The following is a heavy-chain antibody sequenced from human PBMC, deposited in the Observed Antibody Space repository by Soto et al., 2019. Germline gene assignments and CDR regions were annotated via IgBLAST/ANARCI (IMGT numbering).Heavy chain of an antibody. D-gene: IGHD5-18*01. CDR3: VRHDSYGHHFDY. CDR1: GGSISTYY. V-gene: IGHV4-59*01. J-gene: IGHJ4*02. CDR2: VYYSGST. Sequence: TSETLSLTCTVSGGSISTYYWSWIRQPPGKGLEWIGSVYYSGSTNYNPSLKSRVSISVDTSKNQFSLKVNSVTAADTAMYYCVRHDSYGHHFDYWGQGTLVTVSS.